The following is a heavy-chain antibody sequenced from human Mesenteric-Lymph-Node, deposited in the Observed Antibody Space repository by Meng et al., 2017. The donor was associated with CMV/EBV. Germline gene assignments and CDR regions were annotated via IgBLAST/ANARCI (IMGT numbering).Heavy chain of an antibody. Sequence: GGSLRLSCAASGFTFSSYSMNWVRQAPGKGLEWVSSISSSSSYIYYADSVKGRFTISRDNAKNSLYLQMNSLRAEDTAVYYCARDWVVPAVKAYPQGAAFDIWGQGTMVTVSS. CDR2: ISSSSSYI. CDR3: ARDWVVPAVKAYPQGAAFDI. J-gene: IGHJ3*02. D-gene: IGHD2-2*01. CDR1: GFTFSSYS. V-gene: IGHV3-21*01.